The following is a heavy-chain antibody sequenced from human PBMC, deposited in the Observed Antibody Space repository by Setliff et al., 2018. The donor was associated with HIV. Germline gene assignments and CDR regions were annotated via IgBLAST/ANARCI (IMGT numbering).Heavy chain of an antibody. D-gene: IGHD1-26*01. V-gene: IGHV5-51*01. J-gene: IGHJ3*02. CDR3: ARFWNSGSYRDAFDI. Sequence: GESLKISCKGSGYRFTNYWIGWVRQMPGKGLEWMGIFHPGDSDTTYSPSFQGQVIISADKSISTAYLQWSSLKASDSAMYYCARFWNSGSYRDAFDIWGQGTMVTVSS. CDR2: FHPGDSDT. CDR1: GYRFTNYW.